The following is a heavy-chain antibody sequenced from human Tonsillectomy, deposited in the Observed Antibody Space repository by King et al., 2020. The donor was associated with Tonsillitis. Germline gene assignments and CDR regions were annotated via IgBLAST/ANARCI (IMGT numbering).Heavy chain of an antibody. CDR3: ARIHQLAHYGPIDY. D-gene: IGHD3-10*01. CDR1: GFTFSTYN. CDR2: ISSSSDYI. J-gene: IGHJ4*02. V-gene: IGHV3-21*01. Sequence: VQLVESGGGLVKPGGSLRLSCAASGFTFSTYNMNWVRQAPGKGLEWVSSISSSSDYIYYADSVKGRFTISRDNAKNSLYLQMNSLRAEETAVYYCARIHQLAHYGPIDYWGQGTLVTVSS.